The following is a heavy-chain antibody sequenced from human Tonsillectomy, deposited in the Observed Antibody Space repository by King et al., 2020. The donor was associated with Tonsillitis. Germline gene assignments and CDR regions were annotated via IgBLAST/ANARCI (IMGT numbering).Heavy chain of an antibody. J-gene: IGHJ4*02. V-gene: IGHV3-21*01. CDR2: ITSSSSYI. CDR1: GFTFSNYN. CDR3: ARDRDDFWSGYYYV. Sequence: VQLVESGGGLVKPGGSLRLSCAASGFTFSNYNMHWVSQAPGKGVEWVSSITSSSSYIYYADSVKGRFTISRDNAKNSLYLQINSLRAEVTAVYHCARDRDDFWSGYYYVWGQGTLVTVSS. D-gene: IGHD3-3*01.